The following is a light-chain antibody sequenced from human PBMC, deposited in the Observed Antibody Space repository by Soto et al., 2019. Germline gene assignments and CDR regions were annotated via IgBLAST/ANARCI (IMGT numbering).Light chain of an antibody. J-gene: IGKJ1*01. Sequence: DIQMTQSPSTLSASVGDRVTITCRASQSISSWLAWYQQKPGKAPKLLIYKASSLESGVPSRFSGSGSWTEFTLSSSSLQPDDFSTYHCQQHNSYWTFGQGTKVEIK. V-gene: IGKV1-5*03. CDR3: QQHNSYWT. CDR1: QSISSW. CDR2: KAS.